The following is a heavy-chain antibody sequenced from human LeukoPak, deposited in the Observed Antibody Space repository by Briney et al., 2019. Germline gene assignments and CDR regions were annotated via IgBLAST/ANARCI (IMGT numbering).Heavy chain of an antibody. Sequence: SETLSLTCAVYGGSFSGYYWSWIRQPPGKGLEWIGEINHSGSTNYNPSLKSRVTISVDATKNQFSLKLSSVTAADTAVYYCAIEGGIAAAGEGYNDYWGQGNLVTVSS. CDR1: GGSFSGYY. D-gene: IGHD6-13*01. V-gene: IGHV4-34*01. CDR2: INHSGST. J-gene: IGHJ4*02. CDR3: AIEGGIAAAGEGYNDY.